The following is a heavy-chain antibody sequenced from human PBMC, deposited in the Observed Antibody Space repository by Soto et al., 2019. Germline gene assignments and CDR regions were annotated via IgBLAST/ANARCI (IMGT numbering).Heavy chain of an antibody. CDR1: GCTFTSHR. V-gene: IGHV1-46*01. J-gene: IGHJ4*02. CDR2: IHPSDGRT. D-gene: IGHD2-15*01. Sequence: VNGSCKASGCTFTSHRIHWVRQTPGEGLEWIRTIHPSDGRTMYTQNFLGRITMTWDTSTSTVNMELSSLRFEDTAAYYSARDTGSFDYWGQRTLVTVSS. CDR3: ARDTGSFDY.